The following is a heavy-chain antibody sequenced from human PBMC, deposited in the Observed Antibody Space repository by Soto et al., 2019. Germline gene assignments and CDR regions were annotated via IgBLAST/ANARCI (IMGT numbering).Heavy chain of an antibody. CDR2: IKAGGEDT. D-gene: IGHD5-12*01. V-gene: IGHV3-23*01. CDR1: GFTFSSYA. Sequence: EVQLLGSGGGLVRPGGSLRLSCAASGFTFSSYAMSWVRQTPGKGLEWVSAIKAGGEDTYYADSVQGRFTISRDNSKNILYLQMNSLTAEDTAMYNCKTDVVASSPPGADYWGQGTLVTVSS. J-gene: IGHJ4*02. CDR3: KTDVVASSPPGADY.